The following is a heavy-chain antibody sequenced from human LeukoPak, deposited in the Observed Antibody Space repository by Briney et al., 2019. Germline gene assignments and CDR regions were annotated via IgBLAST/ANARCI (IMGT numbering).Heavy chain of an antibody. D-gene: IGHD3-3*01. Sequence: PGGSLRLSCAASGFTFSSYGMHWVRQAPGKGLEWVAVISYDGSNKYYADSVKGRFTISRDNSKNTLYLQMNSLRAEDTAVYYCAKDDEGYYWGQGILVTVSS. V-gene: IGHV3-30*18. CDR3: AKDDEGYY. CDR1: GFTFSSYG. CDR2: ISYDGSNK. J-gene: IGHJ4*02.